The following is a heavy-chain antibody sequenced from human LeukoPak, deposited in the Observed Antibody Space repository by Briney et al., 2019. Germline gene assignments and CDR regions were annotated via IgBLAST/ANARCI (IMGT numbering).Heavy chain of an antibody. CDR3: ARAYYYYMDV. CDR2: IYYSGST. Sequence: SETLSLTCTVSGGSISTYYWSWIRQPPGKGLEWIGYIYYSGSTNYNPSLKSRVTMAVDTSKSQFSLKLTSVTAADTAVYYCARAYYYYMDVWGKGTTVTVSS. J-gene: IGHJ6*03. V-gene: IGHV4-59*01. CDR1: GGSISTYY.